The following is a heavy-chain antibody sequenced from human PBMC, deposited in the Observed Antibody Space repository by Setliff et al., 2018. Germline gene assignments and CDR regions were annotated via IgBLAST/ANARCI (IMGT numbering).Heavy chain of an antibody. D-gene: IGHD3-3*01. J-gene: IGHJ6*02. V-gene: IGHV4-59*01. CDR3: ARLSWNGLRYFGLDV. Sequence: SETLSLTCNVSGVDSRSYYWSWIRQAPGKGLECLGYIQNSGGINYNPSLKSRVTISVDTSTNQFSLKLTSVTAADTAVYYCARLSWNGLRYFGLDVWGQGTTVTVSS. CDR1: GVDSRSYY. CDR2: IQNSGGI.